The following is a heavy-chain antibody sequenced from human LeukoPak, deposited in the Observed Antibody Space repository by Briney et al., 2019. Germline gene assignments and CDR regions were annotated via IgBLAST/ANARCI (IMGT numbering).Heavy chain of an antibody. CDR3: ASLSPDTAMVTFPYAFDI. Sequence: SVKVSCKXSGGTFSSYAISWVRQAPGQGLEWMGRIIPIFGTANYAQKFQGRVTITTDESTSTAYMELSSLRSEDTAVYYCASLSPDTAMVTFPYAFDIWGQGTMVTVSS. CDR2: IIPIFGTA. J-gene: IGHJ3*02. D-gene: IGHD5-18*01. V-gene: IGHV1-69*05. CDR1: GGTFSSYA.